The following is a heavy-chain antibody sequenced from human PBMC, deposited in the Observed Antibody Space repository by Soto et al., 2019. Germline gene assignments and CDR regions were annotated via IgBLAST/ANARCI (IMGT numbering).Heavy chain of an antibody. V-gene: IGHV1-2*02. CDR1: GYTFTGYY. CDR3: ARGGPYYYDSSGYNQDY. D-gene: IGHD3-22*01. J-gene: IGHJ4*02. CDR2: INPNSGGT. Sequence: ASVKVSCKASGYTFTGYYMHWVRQAPGQGLEWMGWINPNSGGTNYAQKFQGRVTMTRDTSISTAYMELSRLRSDDTAVYYCARGGPYYYDSSGYNQDYWGQGTLVTVSS.